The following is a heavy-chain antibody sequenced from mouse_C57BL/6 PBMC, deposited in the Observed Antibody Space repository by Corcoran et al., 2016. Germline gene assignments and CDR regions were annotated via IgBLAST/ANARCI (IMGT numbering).Heavy chain of an antibody. V-gene: IGHV9-3*01. J-gene: IGHJ3*01. CDR2: INTYSGVP. CDR3: AREGHFAY. CDR1: GYTFTTYG. Sequence: QIQLVQSGPELKKPGETVKISCKASGYTFTTYGMSWVKQAPGKGLKWMGWINTYSGVPTYADDFKGRFAFSLETSASTAYLQINNLKNEDTATDFCAREGHFAYWGQGTLVTVSA. D-gene: IGHD3-3*01.